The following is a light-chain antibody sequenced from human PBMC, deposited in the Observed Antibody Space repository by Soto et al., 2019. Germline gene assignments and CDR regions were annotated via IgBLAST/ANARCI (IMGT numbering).Light chain of an antibody. Sequence: DIVMTQSPDSLAVSLGERATINCKSSQSVLYSSKNKNYLAWYQQKPGQPPKLLIHWASTRESGVPDRFSGSGSVTDFTLTISGLQAEDVAVYYCQQYYSSPFTFGPGTKVDIK. CDR2: WAS. CDR3: QQYYSSPFT. CDR1: QSVLYSSKNKNY. V-gene: IGKV4-1*01. J-gene: IGKJ3*01.